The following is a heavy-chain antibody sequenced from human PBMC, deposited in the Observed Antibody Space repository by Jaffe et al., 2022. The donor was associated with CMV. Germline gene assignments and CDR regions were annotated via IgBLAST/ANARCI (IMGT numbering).Heavy chain of an antibody. J-gene: IGHJ5*02. CDR1: GFSFSDYY. Sequence: QAQLVESGGGLVKPGGSLRLSCAASGFSFSDYYMSWIRQAPGKGLEWISYINSPGSYTNEADSVKGRFTISRDNAKNSLYLQMNALTVEDTAVYYCVRDRGPRSWFDLWGQGILVAVSS. CDR2: INSPGSYT. V-gene: IGHV3-11*06. CDR3: VRDRGPRSWFDL.